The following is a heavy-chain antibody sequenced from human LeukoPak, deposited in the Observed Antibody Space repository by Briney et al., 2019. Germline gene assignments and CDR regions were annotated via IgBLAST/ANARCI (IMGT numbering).Heavy chain of an antibody. V-gene: IGHV3-64*01. CDR2: ISSNGGST. CDR3: VKGGSGWYPGFEY. Sequence: PGGSLRLSCAASGFTFSSYAMHWVRQAPGKGLGYVSAISSNGGSTYYANSVKGRFTISRDNSKNTLYLQMGSLRAEDMAIYYCVKGGSGWYPGFEYWGQGALVTVSS. CDR1: GFTFSSYA. D-gene: IGHD6-19*01. J-gene: IGHJ4*02.